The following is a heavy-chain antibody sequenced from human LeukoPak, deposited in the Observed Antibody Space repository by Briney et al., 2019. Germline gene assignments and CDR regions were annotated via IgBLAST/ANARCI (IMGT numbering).Heavy chain of an antibody. D-gene: IGHD2-8*01. CDR1: GGSISTSGYY. V-gene: IGHV4-39*01. CDR2: MYYSGIT. J-gene: IGHJ5*02. CDR3: ARHWKYCNIGDCHDNWFDP. Sequence: SETLSLTCSVSGGSISTSGYYWGWLRQPPGKGLEWIASMYYSGITYYNPSLKSRVTTSVDMSKNQFSLKLTSVTAPDTAVYYCARHWKYCNIGDCHDNWFDPWGQGTLVTVSS.